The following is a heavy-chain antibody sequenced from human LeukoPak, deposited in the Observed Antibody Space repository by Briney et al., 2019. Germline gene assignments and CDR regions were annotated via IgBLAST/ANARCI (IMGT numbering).Heavy chain of an antibody. CDR3: ARDVVKYYYSSGFNWFDP. D-gene: IGHD6-25*01. Sequence: SETLSLTCAVYGGSFSGYYWSWIRQPPGKGLEWIGEINHSGSTNYSPSLKSRVTISVDTSKNQFSLKLSSVTAADTAVYYCARDVVKYYYSSGFNWFDPWGQGTLVTVSS. J-gene: IGHJ5*02. CDR1: GGSFSGYY. CDR2: INHSGST. V-gene: IGHV4-34*01.